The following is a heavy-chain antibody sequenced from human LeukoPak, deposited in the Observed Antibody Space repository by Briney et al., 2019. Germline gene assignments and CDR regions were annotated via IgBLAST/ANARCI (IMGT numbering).Heavy chain of an antibody. CDR1: GYTFTGYY. D-gene: IGHD1-7*01. Sequence: VASVKVSCKASGYTFTGYYMHWVRQAPGQGLGWMGWINPNSGGTNYAQKFQGRVTMTRDTSISTAYMELSRLRSDDTAVYYCARAGENWNYYYFDYWGQGTLVTVSS. V-gene: IGHV1-2*02. J-gene: IGHJ4*02. CDR3: ARAGENWNYYYFDY. CDR2: INPNSGGT.